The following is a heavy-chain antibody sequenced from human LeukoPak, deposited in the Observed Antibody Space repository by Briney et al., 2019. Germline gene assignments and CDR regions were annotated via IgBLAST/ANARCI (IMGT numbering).Heavy chain of an antibody. CDR3: ARDFTQPIFYYDSSGWFDP. CDR2: INPSGGST. Sequence: ASVKVSCKASVYTFTSHYMHWVRQAPEQGLEWMGIINPSGGSTSYAQKFQGRVTMTRDTSTSTVYMELSSLRSEDTAVYYCARDFTQPIFYYDSSGWFDPWGQGTLVTVSS. CDR1: VYTFTSHY. D-gene: IGHD3-22*01. V-gene: IGHV1-46*01. J-gene: IGHJ5*02.